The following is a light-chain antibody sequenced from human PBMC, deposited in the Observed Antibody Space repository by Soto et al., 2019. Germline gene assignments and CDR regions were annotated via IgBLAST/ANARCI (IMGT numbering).Light chain of an antibody. CDR3: QQYFEWPPMA. CDR2: GAS. V-gene: IGKV3-15*01. Sequence: ELVMTQSPATLSVSPGERATLSCRASETVATNLAWYQQKPAQAPRLLISGASTRAAGISDRFRGSGSGTEFTLTISSLRSEDSAVYYCQQYFEWPPMAFGQGTKVDIK. CDR1: ETVATN. J-gene: IGKJ1*01.